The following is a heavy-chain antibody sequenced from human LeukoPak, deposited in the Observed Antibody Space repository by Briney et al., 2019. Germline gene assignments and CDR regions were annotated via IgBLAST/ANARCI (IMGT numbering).Heavy chain of an antibody. CDR2: ISGSGGST. CDR1: GFTFSIYG. D-gene: IGHD2-2*01. J-gene: IGHJ4*02. V-gene: IGHV3-23*01. CDR3: ADDSGFCSSSKYCGYFDY. Sequence: GGSLRLSCAASGFTFSIYGMHWGRQAPGKGLEWVSGISGSGGSTYYADSVKGRFTISSNDSKNTLYHQMNILRAGYVAVYWWADDSGFCSSSKYCGYFDYWGQGTLVTVSS.